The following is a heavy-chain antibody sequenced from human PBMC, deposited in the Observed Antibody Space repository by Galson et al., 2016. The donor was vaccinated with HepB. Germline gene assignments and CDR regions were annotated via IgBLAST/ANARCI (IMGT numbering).Heavy chain of an antibody. Sequence: SLRLSCAASGFTIYTSAMHWVRQSPGEGPECVAVISFDGNNKYYADSVRGRFSISRDNPRNTLYLQMNSLTAEDTAVYYCARGETGTTLDWGQGSLVTVSS. CDR3: ARGETGTTLD. V-gene: IGHV3-30*17. CDR2: ISFDGNNK. D-gene: IGHD1-7*01. J-gene: IGHJ4*02. CDR1: GFTIYTSA.